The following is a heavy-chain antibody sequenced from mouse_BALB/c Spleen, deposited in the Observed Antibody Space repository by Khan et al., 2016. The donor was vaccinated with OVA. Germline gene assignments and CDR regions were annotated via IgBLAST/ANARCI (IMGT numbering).Heavy chain of an antibody. CDR3: AYSLLLYAMDY. CDR1: GFNIKDTY. Sequence: IQLVQSGAELMKAGASVKLSCTVSGFNIKDTYMHWVKQRPEQGLEWIGRIDPANGKTKYDPKFQAKATITAVTSSNTAYLQLSSLTSEDTAVYYGAYSLLLYAMDYWGQGTSVTVSS. J-gene: IGHJ4*01. D-gene: IGHD1-2*01. CDR2: IDPANGKT. V-gene: IGHV14-3*02.